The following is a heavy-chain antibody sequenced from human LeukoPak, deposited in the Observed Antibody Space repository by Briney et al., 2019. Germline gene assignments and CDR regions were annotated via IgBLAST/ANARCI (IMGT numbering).Heavy chain of an antibody. CDR3: ARGSIAAAGKFDY. J-gene: IGHJ4*02. D-gene: IGHD6-13*01. V-gene: IGHV1-69*04. CDR1: GGTFSSYA. CDR2: IIPILGIA. Sequence: RRASVKVSCKGSGGTFSSYAIRWVRQAPGQELEWMERIIPILGIANYAQKFQGRVTITADKSTSTANMELSSLRSEDTAVYYCARGSIAAAGKFDYWGQGSLVTVSS.